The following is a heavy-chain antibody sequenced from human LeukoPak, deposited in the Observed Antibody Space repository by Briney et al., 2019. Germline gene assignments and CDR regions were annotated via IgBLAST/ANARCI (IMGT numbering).Heavy chain of an antibody. V-gene: IGHV4-59*01. CDR2: IYYSGST. CDR3: ARGYGPFDY. D-gene: IGHD1-1*01. CDR1: GVSISSYY. J-gene: IGHJ4*02. Sequence: PSETLSLTCTVSGVSISSYYLSWIRQPPGKGLEWIGYIYYSGSTNYNPSLKSPVTISVDTSKNQFSLKLSSVTAADTAVYYCARGYGPFDYWGQGTLVTVSS.